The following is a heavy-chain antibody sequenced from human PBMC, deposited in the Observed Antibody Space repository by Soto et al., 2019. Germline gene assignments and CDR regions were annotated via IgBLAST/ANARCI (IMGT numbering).Heavy chain of an antibody. CDR1: GGSISSGGYY. J-gene: IGHJ4*02. CDR3: ARDQPGIGFAY. Sequence: SETLSLTCTVSGGSISSGGYYWSWIRQHPGKGLEWIGYIYYSGSTYYNPSLKSRVTISVDTSKNQFSLKLSSVTAADTAVYYCARDQPGIGFAYWGQGTLVTVSS. CDR2: IYYSGST. D-gene: IGHD1-26*01. V-gene: IGHV4-31*03.